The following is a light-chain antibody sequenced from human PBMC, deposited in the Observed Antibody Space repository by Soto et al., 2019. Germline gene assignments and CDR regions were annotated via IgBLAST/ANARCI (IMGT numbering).Light chain of an antibody. V-gene: IGKV3-15*01. CDR1: QSISSK. CDR2: AAS. CDR3: QHYNDWRWT. Sequence: EIVMTQSPATLSVSPGEGATLSCRASQSISSKLAWYQQKPGQAPRLLIYAASTRATGVPARFSGSGSGTEFTLTISSLQSEDLAVYYCQHYNDWRWTFGQGTMVEIK. J-gene: IGKJ1*01.